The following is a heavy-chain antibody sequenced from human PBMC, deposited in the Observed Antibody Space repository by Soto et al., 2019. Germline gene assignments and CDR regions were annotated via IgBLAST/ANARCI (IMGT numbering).Heavy chain of an antibody. D-gene: IGHD5-18*01. CDR2: IYYSGST. V-gene: IGHV4-59*01. J-gene: IGHJ6*02. Sequence: QVQLQESGPGLVKPSETLSLTCTVSGGSISSYYWSWIRQPPGKGLEWIGYIYYSGSTNYNPSLKSRATISVDTSKHQFSLKLSSVTAADTAVYYCARERGIGYSYGYGDDYYYGMDVWGQGTTVTVSS. CDR1: GGSISSYY. CDR3: ARERGIGYSYGYGDDYYYGMDV.